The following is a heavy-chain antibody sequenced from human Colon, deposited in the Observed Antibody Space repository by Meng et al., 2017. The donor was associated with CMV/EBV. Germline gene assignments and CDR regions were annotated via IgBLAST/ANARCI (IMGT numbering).Heavy chain of an antibody. CDR1: GFTFSNAW. CDR2: ISRSSNNI. D-gene: IGHD2-21*01. Sequence: GESLKISCAASGFTFSNAWMSWVRQAPGKGLEWVSAISRSSNNIYYADSVKGRFTISRDNAKNSLYLQMNSLRAEDTAVYYCSSCGGDCFYNNYYGMDFWGQGTTVTVSS. J-gene: IGHJ6*02. V-gene: IGHV3-21*01. CDR3: SSCGGDCFYNNYYGMDF.